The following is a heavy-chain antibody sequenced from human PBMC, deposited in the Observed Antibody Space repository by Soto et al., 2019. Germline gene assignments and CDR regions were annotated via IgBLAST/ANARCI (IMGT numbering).Heavy chain of an antibody. J-gene: IGHJ4*02. D-gene: IGHD6-13*01. Sequence: EVQLGESGGGLVKPGGSLRLSCAASGCTLSSYSMNWVRQAPGKGLEWVSSISSSSSYIYYADSVKGRFTISRDNAKNSLYLQVNSLRAEDTAVYYCAREGIAAALDYWGQGTLVTVSS. CDR2: ISSSSSYI. V-gene: IGHV3-21*01. CDR1: GCTLSSYS. CDR3: AREGIAAALDY.